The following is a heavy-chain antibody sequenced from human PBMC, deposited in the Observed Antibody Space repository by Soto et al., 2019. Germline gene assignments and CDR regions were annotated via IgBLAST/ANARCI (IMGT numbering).Heavy chain of an antibody. J-gene: IGHJ4*02. CDR3: ARGRYCSSTSCRLKARWYFDY. CDR1: GGSISSYY. V-gene: IGHV4-59*12. Sequence: PSETLSLTCTVSGGSISSYYWSWIRQPPGKGLEWIGYIYYSGSTNYNPSLKSRVTISVDTSKNQFSLKLSSVTAADTAVYYCARGRYCSSTSCRLKARWYFDYWGQGTLVTVSS. CDR2: IYYSGST. D-gene: IGHD2-2*01.